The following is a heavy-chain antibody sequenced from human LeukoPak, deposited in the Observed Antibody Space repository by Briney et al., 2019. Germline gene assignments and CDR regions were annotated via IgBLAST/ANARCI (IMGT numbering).Heavy chain of an antibody. CDR1: GFTFSSYE. J-gene: IGHJ4*02. CDR3: ARDLNSITMVRGV. V-gene: IGHV3-48*03. CDR2: ITGSGDTI. Sequence: GGSLRLSCSASGFTFSSYEMNWVRQAPGKGLEWISYITGSGDTIYYADSVKGRFTISRDNAKNSLFLQMNSLTADDTAGYYCARDLNSITMVRGVWGQGTLVTVSS. D-gene: IGHD3-10*01.